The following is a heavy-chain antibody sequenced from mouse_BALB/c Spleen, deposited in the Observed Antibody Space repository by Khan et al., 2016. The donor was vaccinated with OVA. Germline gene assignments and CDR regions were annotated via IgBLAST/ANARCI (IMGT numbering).Heavy chain of an antibody. CDR2: INPSTGYT. V-gene: IGHV1-7*01. D-gene: IGHD1-1*01. Sequence: VQLVESGAELAKPGASVKMSCKASGYTFINYWILWIKQRPGQGLEWIGYINPSTGYTEYNQNFKDKATLTADISSSTAYMQLSSLTSEDSAVYYCARRGLRWDLDYWGQGTTLTVSS. J-gene: IGHJ2*01. CDR3: ARRGLRWDLDY. CDR1: GYTFINYW.